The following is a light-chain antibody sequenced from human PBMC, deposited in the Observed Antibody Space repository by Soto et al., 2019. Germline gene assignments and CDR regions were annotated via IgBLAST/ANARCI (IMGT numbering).Light chain of an antibody. V-gene: IGKV3D-15*01. CDR3: QQYNNWPLT. J-gene: IGKJ4*01. Sequence: EIVMTQSPATLSVSPGEGATLSCRTSPSVDSNLAWYQQKPGQAPRLLIFGASTRATGIPARFSGSGSGTEFTLTISSLQSEDFAVYYCQQYNNWPLTFGGGTKVDIK. CDR2: GAS. CDR1: PSVDSN.